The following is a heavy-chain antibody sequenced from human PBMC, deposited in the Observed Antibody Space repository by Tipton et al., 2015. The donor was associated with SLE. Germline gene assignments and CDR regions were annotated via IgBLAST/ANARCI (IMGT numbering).Heavy chain of an antibody. Sequence: GSLRLSCAASGFTFTSFWMSWVRQAPGKGLEWVANINQDGSETKYLDSVKGRFTFSRDNAKKSVYLQMDSLRVEDTAVYYCARVETYSSGWYPDYWGQGTLVTVSS. D-gene: IGHD6-19*01. CDR1: GFTFTSFW. V-gene: IGHV3-7*01. CDR2: INQDGSET. CDR3: ARVETYSSGWYPDY. J-gene: IGHJ4*02.